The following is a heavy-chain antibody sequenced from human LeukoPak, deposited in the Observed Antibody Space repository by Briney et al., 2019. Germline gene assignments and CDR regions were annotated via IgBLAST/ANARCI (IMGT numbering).Heavy chain of an antibody. Sequence: GASVKVSCKASGYTFTSYYMHWERQAPGQGLEWMGIINPSGGSTSYAQKFQGRVTMTRDTSTSTVYMELSSLRSEDTAVYYCARDLGGYCSSTSCYPFLDAFDIWGQGTMVTVSS. J-gene: IGHJ3*02. CDR3: ARDLGGYCSSTSCYPFLDAFDI. V-gene: IGHV1-46*01. D-gene: IGHD2-2*01. CDR1: GYTFTSYY. CDR2: INPSGGST.